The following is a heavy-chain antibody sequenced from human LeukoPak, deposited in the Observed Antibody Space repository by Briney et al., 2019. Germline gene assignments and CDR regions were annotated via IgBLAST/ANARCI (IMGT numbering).Heavy chain of an antibody. D-gene: IGHD3-10*01. Sequence: ASVKVSCKASGYTFTGYYMHWVRQAPGQGLEWMGWINPNSGGTDYAQKFQGRVTMTRDTSITTAYMELSRLRSDDTAVYYCARLSGSGSFYDYWGQGTLVTVSS. V-gene: IGHV1-2*02. CDR1: GYTFTGYY. J-gene: IGHJ4*02. CDR3: ARLSGSGSFYDY. CDR2: INPNSGGT.